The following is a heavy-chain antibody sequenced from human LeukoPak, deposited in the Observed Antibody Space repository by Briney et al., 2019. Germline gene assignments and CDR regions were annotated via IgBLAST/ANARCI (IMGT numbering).Heavy chain of an antibody. CDR2: IYYSGST. CDR3: ASGGGGYRQPLDY. V-gene: IGHV4-59*01. J-gene: IGHJ4*02. Sequence: SETLSLTCTVSGGSISTYYWSWIRQPPGKGLEWIGYIYYSGSTNYNPSLKSRVTISVDTSKNQFSLKLSSVTRAGTAVYYCASGGGGYRQPLDYWGQGTRVTVSS. CDR1: GGSISTYY. D-gene: IGHD3-22*01.